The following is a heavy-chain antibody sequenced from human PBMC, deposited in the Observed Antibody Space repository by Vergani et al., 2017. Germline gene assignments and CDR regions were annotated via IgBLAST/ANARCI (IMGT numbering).Heavy chain of an antibody. D-gene: IGHD3-16*02. CDR1: GYTFTSYA. J-gene: IGHJ4*02. V-gene: IGHV1-3*01. CDR3: AREGLYDYVWGSYRLRGGYYFDY. Sequence: QVQLVQSGAEVKKPGASVKVSCKASGYTFTSYAMHWVRQAPGQRLEWMGWINAGNGNTQYSQKFQGRVTITRDTSASTAYMELSSLRSEDTGVYYCAREGLYDYVWGSYRLRGGYYFDYWGQGTLVTVSS. CDR2: INAGNGNT.